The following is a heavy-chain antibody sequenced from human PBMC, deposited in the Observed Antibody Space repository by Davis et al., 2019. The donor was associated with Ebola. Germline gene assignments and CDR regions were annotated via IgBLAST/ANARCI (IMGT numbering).Heavy chain of an antibody. CDR2: HGTSGDT. CDR3: AKDTPNIWFDV. CDR1: GFVVRNYV. J-gene: IGHJ3*01. V-gene: IGHV3-23*01. D-gene: IGHD2-15*01. Sequence: GESLKISCAASGFVVRNYVMSWVRRAPGKELEWVSTHGTSGDTYYADSVKGRFTISRDNSKNTLHLQMNSLRVEDTAIYYCAKDTPNIWFDVWGQGTMVAVSS.